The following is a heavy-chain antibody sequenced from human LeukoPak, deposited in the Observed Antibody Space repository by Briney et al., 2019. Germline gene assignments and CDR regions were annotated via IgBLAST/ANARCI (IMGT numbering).Heavy chain of an antibody. J-gene: IGHJ6*02. V-gene: IGHV4-34*01. CDR3: ARALGYSYGYRYYYYGMDV. D-gene: IGHD5-18*01. Sequence: PSETLSLTCAVYGGSFSGYYWSWIRQPPGKGLEWIGEINHSGSTNYNPSLKSRVTISVDTSKNQFSLKLSSVTAADTAVYYCARALGYSYGYRYYYYGMDVWGQGTTVTVSS. CDR2: INHSGST. CDR1: GGSFSGYY.